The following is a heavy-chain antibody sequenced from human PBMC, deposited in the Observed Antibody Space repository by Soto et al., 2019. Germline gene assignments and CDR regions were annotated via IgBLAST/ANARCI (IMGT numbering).Heavy chain of an antibody. Sequence: PSETLSLTCTVSGGSISSSSYYWGWIRQPPGKGLEWIGKIYHSGSTNYNPSLKSRVTISVDKSKNQFSLKLSSVTAADTAVYYCARDGWFGTIDYWGQGTLVTVSS. D-gene: IGHD3-10*01. CDR3: ARDGWFGTIDY. V-gene: IGHV4-39*07. J-gene: IGHJ4*02. CDR1: GGSISSSSYY. CDR2: IYHSGST.